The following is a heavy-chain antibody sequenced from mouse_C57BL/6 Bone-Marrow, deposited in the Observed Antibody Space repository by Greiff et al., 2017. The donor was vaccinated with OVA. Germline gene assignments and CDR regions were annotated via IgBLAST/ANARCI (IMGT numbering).Heavy chain of an antibody. CDR2: IDPETGGT. J-gene: IGHJ3*01. CDR3: TRGYYGSLLFAY. V-gene: IGHV1-15*01. D-gene: IGHD1-1*01. CDR1: GYTFTDYE. Sequence: VQLQQSGAELVRPGASVTLSCKASGYTFTDYEMHWVKQTPVHGLEWIGAIDPETGGTAYNQKFKGKAILTADKSSSTAYMELRSLTSEDSAVYYCTRGYYGSLLFAYWGQGTLVTVSA.